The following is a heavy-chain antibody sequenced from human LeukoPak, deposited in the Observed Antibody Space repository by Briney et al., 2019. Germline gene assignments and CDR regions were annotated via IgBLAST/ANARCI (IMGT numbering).Heavy chain of an antibody. D-gene: IGHD3-16*01. CDR1: GGSISSSSYY. CDR3: ARESGSYLWRSWLNP. V-gene: IGHV4-39*07. Sequence: SETLSLTCTVSGGSISSSSYYWGWIRQPPGKGLEWIGEIYHSGSTNYNPSLKSRVTISVDKSKNQFSLKLSSVTAADTAVYYCARESGSYLWRSWLNPWGQGTLVTVSS. CDR2: IYHSGST. J-gene: IGHJ5*02.